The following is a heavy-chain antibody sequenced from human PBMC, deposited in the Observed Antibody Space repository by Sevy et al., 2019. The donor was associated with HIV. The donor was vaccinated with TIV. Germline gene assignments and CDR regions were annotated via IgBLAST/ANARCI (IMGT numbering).Heavy chain of an antibody. CDR1: GGSVSSGSYY. D-gene: IGHD4-4*01. CDR2: IYYSGST. V-gene: IGHV4-61*01. CDR3: ARDNTVANDAFDI. J-gene: IGHJ3*02. Sequence: SETLSLTCTVSGGSVSSGSYYWSWIRQPPGKGLEWIGYIYYSGSTNYNPSLKSRVTIPVDTSKNQFSLKLSSVTAADTAVYYCARDNTVANDAFDIWGQGTMVTVSS.